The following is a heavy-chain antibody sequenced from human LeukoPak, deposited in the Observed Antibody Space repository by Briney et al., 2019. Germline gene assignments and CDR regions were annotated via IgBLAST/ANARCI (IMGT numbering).Heavy chain of an antibody. D-gene: IGHD3-10*01. CDR2: IYYSGST. CDR3: ARLRGRWFDP. Sequence: SETLSLTCAVSGGSISSGGYSWSWIRQPPGKGLEWIGYIYYSGSTYYNPSLKSRVTISVDTSKNQFSLKLSSVTAADTAVYYCARLRGRWFDPWGQGTLVTVSS. V-gene: IGHV4-30-4*07. J-gene: IGHJ5*02. CDR1: GGSISSGGYS.